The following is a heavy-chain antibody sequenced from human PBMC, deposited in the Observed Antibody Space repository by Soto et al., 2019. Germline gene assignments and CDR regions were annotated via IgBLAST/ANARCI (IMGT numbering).Heavy chain of an antibody. CDR3: ARDRGCGFHGQDAWGMDV. CDR1: GYTFNDYW. Sequence: EVHLVESGGGLVQPGGSLRLSCAASGYTFNDYWMAWVRQTPGKGLEWVANIKGDESEKYYEDSVRGRFTITRDNAKNSLYLQMNSLGVEDTAVYYCARDRGCGFHGQDAWGMDVWGQGTTVTVSS. J-gene: IGHJ6*02. CDR2: IKGDESEK. D-gene: IGHD6-19*01. V-gene: IGHV3-7*05.